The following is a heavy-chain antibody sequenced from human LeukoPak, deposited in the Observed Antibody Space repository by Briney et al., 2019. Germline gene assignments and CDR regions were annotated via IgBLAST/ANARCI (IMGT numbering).Heavy chain of an antibody. CDR3: ARAAYHYDFWSGYYGEDYYYYYMDV. J-gene: IGHJ6*03. V-gene: IGHV3-30-3*01. Sequence: GGSLRLSCAASGFTFSSYAMHWVRQAPGKGLEWVAVISYDGSNKYYADSVKGRFTISRDNAKNSLYLQMNSLRAEDTAVYYCARAAYHYDFWSGYYGEDYYYYYMDVWGKGTTVTVSS. CDR1: GFTFSSYA. CDR2: ISYDGSNK. D-gene: IGHD3-3*01.